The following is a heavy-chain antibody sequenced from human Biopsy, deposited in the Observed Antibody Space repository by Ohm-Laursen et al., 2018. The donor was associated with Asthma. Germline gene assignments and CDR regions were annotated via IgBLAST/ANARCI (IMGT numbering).Heavy chain of an antibody. CDR2: INGKSNSI. CDR1: GFTFSDYY. CDR3: ARDSYSSGLYDDFES. Sequence: SLRLSCAASGFTFSDYYISWIRQAPRKGLEWISYINGKSNSIEYADSVKGRFTISRDNAKNSLYLQMNSLRAEDTAVYYCARDSYSSGLYDDFESWGQGTLVTVSS. J-gene: IGHJ4*02. D-gene: IGHD6-19*01. V-gene: IGHV3-11*01.